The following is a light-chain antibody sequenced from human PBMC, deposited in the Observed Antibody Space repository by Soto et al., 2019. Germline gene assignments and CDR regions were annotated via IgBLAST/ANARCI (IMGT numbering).Light chain of an antibody. J-gene: IGKJ1*01. CDR1: QSVSSY. CDR3: QQRSNWPPWT. CDR2: DAS. Sequence: EILMTQSPATLSVSPGDIATLSCMSSQSVSSYLAWYQQKPGQAPRLLIYDASNRATGIPARFSGSGSGTDFTLTISSLEPEDFAVYYCQQRSNWPPWTFGQGTKVDIK. V-gene: IGKV3-11*01.